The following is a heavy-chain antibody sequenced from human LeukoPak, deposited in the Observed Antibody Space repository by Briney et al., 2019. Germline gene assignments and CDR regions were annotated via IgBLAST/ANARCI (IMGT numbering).Heavy chain of an antibody. D-gene: IGHD2-15*01. CDR1: GFTFSSYA. CDR3: AEDRRACSGGSCNSGVSEYFHH. J-gene: IGHJ1*01. Sequence: GGSLRLSCAASGFTFSSYAMTWVRQAPGKGLDWVSGISGSGSTTYYADSVKGRFTISRDNLKNTLYLQMNSLRAEDAAVYYCAEDRRACSGGSCNSGVSEYFHHWGQGTLVTVSS. V-gene: IGHV3-23*01. CDR2: ISGSGSTT.